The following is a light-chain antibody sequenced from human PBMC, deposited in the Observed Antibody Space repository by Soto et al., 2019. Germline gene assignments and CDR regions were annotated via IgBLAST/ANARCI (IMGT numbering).Light chain of an antibody. Sequence: DIQLTQSPSTLSASIGDRVTITCRASQSISTWLAWYQQKPGTAPKLLIYKASTLESGVPSRFSGSRSGTEFTLPVSSLQPDYFATYYCQQYNDSFPYTFGQGTKLEIK. CDR2: KAS. V-gene: IGKV1-5*03. CDR3: QQYNDSFPYT. CDR1: QSISTW. J-gene: IGKJ2*01.